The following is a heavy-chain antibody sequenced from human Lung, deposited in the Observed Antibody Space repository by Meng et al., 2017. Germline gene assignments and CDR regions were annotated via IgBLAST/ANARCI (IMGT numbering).Heavy chain of an antibody. CDR1: RSPSTGAY. D-gene: IGHD1-7*01. J-gene: IGHJ4*02. CDR3: ARDGGNYDFDY. V-gene: IGHV1-2*06. Sequence: QWQLVQLGAAGQSPEASVKLTGMDTRSPSTGAYVPWVKQVSGQGFERMGRIIPSSGDATCAEKFLGRVTLTWDTSISTAYMELSSLRSDDTAIYSCARDGGNYDFDYWGQGTLVTVSS. CDR2: IIPSSGDA.